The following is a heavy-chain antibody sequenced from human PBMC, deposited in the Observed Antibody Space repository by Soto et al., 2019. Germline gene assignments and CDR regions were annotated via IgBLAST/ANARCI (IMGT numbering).Heavy chain of an antibody. CDR3: ARGGTADYDFLSDPRVDGLAS. Sequence: QVQLLQSGAEVKRPGASVKVSCRASGYTFTNYDVSWVRQAAGQGLEWMGWPSPATGKTKTTSLPQLRDRAGLTWDTTVATAYLEVLDLTSAETAVYYCARGGTADYDFLSDPRVDGLASWGQVTLVTVPS. V-gene: IGHV1-8*01. CDR2: PSPATGKTKT. CDR1: GYTFTNYD. D-gene: IGHD3-9*01. J-gene: IGHJ5*01.